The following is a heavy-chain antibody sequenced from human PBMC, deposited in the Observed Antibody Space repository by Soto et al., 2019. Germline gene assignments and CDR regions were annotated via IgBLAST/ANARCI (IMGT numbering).Heavy chain of an antibody. CDR3: ATLHRSQSGIAAAPPPWGHYYYYYYMDV. CDR2: FDPEDGET. J-gene: IGHJ6*03. Sequence: ASVKVSCKVSGYTLTELSMHWVRQAPGKGLEWMGGFDPEDGETIYAQKFQDRVTMTEDTSTDTAYMELSSLRSEDTAVYYCATLHRSQSGIAAAPPPWGHYYYYYYMDVWGKGTTVTVSS. D-gene: IGHD6-13*01. CDR1: GYTLTELS. V-gene: IGHV1-24*01.